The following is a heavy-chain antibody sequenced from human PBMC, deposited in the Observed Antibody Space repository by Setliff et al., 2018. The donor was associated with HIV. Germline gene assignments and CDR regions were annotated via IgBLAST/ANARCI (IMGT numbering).Heavy chain of an antibody. J-gene: IGHJ4*02. Sequence: SETLSLTCTVSGGSISSSSYNWGRIRPPTGKGLVWIGSIYYSGSTYYNPSLKSRVTISVDTSKNQFSLKLSSVTAADTAVYYCARHKGFGEFYFDYWGQGTLVTVSS. V-gene: IGHV4-39*01. CDR1: GGSISSSSYN. D-gene: IGHD3-10*01. CDR2: IYYSGST. CDR3: ARHKGFGEFYFDY.